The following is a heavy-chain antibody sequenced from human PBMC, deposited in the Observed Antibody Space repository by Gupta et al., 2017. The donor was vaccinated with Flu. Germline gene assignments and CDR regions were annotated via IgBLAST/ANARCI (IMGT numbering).Heavy chain of an antibody. J-gene: IGHJ6*03. CDR2: ISYDGSNK. CDR1: GFTFSSYA. Sequence: QVQLVESGGGVVQPGRSLRLSCAAPGFTFSSYAMHWVRQAPGKGLEWVAVISYDGSNKYYADSVKGRFTISRDNSKNTLYLQMNSLRAEDTAVYYCAREQKGNYMDVWGKGTTVTVSS. V-gene: IGHV3-30-3*01. D-gene: IGHD6-13*01. CDR3: AREQKGNYMDV.